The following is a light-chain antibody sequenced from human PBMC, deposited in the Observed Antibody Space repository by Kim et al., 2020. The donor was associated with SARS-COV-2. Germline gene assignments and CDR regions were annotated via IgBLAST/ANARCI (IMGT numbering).Light chain of an antibody. CDR2: GAS. V-gene: IGKV3-20*01. CDR1: QSLGSSS. Sequence: VERATLSFRSSQSLGSSSLAWYQPKPGQAPRLSIYGASSRATGIPYMFSGIESWTDFTLTLSRLEPEEFAVYYCQQYGNSPPTFTFGGGTKVDI. J-gene: IGKJ4*01. CDR3: QQYGNSPPTFT.